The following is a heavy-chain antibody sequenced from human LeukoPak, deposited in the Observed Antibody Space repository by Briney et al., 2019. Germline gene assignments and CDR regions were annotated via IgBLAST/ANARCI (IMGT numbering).Heavy chain of an antibody. D-gene: IGHD3-3*01. J-gene: IGHJ4*02. CDR2: IIPIFGTA. V-gene: IGHV1-69*13. CDR3: AREADYDFWSGISRAFDY. CDR1: GGTFSSYA. Sequence: SVKVSCKASGGTFSSYAISWVRLAPGQGLEWMGGIIPIFGTANYAQKFQGRVTNTADESTSTAYMELSSLRSEDTAVYYCAREADYDFWSGISRAFDYWGQGTLVTVSS.